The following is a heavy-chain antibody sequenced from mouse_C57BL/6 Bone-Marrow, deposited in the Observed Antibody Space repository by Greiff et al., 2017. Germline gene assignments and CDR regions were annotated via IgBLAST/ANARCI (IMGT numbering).Heavy chain of an antibody. D-gene: IGHD1-1*01. CDR1: GFNIKDDY. J-gene: IGHJ3*01. CDR2: IDPENGDT. CDR3: TSIYYYGSSPLFPY. V-gene: IGHV14-4*01. Sequence: VQLQQSGAELVRPGASVKLSCTASGFNIKDDYMHWVKQRPEQGLEWIGWIDPENGDTEYASKFQGKATITADTSSNTAYLQLSSLTSEDTAVYYCTSIYYYGSSPLFPYWGQGTLVTVSA.